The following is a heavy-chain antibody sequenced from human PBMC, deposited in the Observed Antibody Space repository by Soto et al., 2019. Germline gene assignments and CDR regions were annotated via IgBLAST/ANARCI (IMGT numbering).Heavy chain of an antibody. CDR1: GYTFTSDG. D-gene: IGHD6-13*01. CDR3: GREGPGTPGRNVAGGGAFDI. Sequence: AAVKVSWKASGYTFTSDGIGWVRQAPGQGLEWMGWISAYNGNTNYAQKLQGRVTMTTDTSTSTAYKELRSLRSDDTAVYYCGREGPGTPGRNVAGGGAFDIWDKEKMLT. J-gene: IGHJ3*02. V-gene: IGHV1-18*01. CDR2: ISAYNGNT.